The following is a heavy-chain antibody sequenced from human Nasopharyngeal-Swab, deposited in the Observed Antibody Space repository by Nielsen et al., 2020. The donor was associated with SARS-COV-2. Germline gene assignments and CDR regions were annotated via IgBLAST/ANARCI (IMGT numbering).Heavy chain of an antibody. J-gene: IGHJ6*02. Sequence: WIRQPPGKGLEWMGNIYYSGSTYYNPSLKSRVTISVDTSKNQFSLKLSSVTAADTAVYYCARDAAGYCSSTSCYAGTGMDVWGQGTTVTVSS. CDR2: IYYSGST. D-gene: IGHD2-2*01. V-gene: IGHV4-30-4*01. CDR3: ARDAAGYCSSTSCYAGTGMDV.